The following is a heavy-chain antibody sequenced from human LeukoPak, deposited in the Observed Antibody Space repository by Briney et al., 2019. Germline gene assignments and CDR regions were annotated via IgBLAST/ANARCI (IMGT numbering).Heavy chain of an antibody. D-gene: IGHD3-22*01. J-gene: IGHJ5*02. Sequence: GGSLRLSCAASGFTFSTYAMSWVRQAPGKGLEWVSAISGSGGSTYYADSVKGRFTISRDNSNNTLYVQMNSLRAEDTAIYYCAKDTQYDSSGRPFNCFDPWGQGTLVTVSS. V-gene: IGHV3-23*01. CDR2: ISGSGGST. CDR3: AKDTQYDSSGRPFNCFDP. CDR1: GFTFSTYA.